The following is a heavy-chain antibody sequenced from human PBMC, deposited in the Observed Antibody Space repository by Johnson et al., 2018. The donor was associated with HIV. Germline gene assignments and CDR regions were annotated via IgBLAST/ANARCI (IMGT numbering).Heavy chain of an antibody. V-gene: IGHV3-48*04. J-gene: IGHJ3*02. Sequence: VQLVESGGGLVQPGGSLRLSCAASGFTFSSYWMSWVRQAPGKWLEWVSYISSGPLIINYADSVKGRFIISRDNTKNSLYLQMNSLRAEDTAVYYCARHHPASDAFDIWGQGTMVSVSS. CDR1: GFTFSSYW. D-gene: IGHD2-2*01. CDR2: ISSGPLII. CDR3: ARHHPASDAFDI.